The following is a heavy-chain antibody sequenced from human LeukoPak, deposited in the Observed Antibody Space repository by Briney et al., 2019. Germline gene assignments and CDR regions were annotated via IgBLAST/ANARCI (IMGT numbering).Heavy chain of an antibody. Sequence: PGGSLRLSCAASGFTFSSYAMSWVRQAPGKGLEWVSAISDSGGSTCYADSVKGRFTISRDNSKNTLYLQMNSLRAEDTAVYYCAKYHPDLYYYYMDVWGKGTTVTVSS. CDR3: AKYHPDLYYYYMDV. CDR1: GFTFSSYA. J-gene: IGHJ6*03. D-gene: IGHD1-14*01. V-gene: IGHV3-23*01. CDR2: ISDSGGST.